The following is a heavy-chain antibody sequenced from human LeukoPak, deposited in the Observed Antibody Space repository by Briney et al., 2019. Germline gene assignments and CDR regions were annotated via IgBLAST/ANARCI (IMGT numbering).Heavy chain of an antibody. CDR1: GGSISSSSYY. CDR3: AGLDWGDYASDTDY. CDR2: IYYSGST. Sequence: SETLSLTCTVSGGSISSSSYYWGWIRQPPGKGLEWIGSIYYSGSTYYNPSLKSRVTISVDTSKNQFSLKLSSVTAADTAVYYCAGLDWGDYASDTDYWGQGTLVTVSS. D-gene: IGHD4-17*01. V-gene: IGHV4-39*07. J-gene: IGHJ4*02.